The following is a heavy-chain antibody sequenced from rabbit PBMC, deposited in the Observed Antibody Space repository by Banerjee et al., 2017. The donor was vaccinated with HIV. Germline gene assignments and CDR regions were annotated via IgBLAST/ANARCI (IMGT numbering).Heavy chain of an antibody. D-gene: IGHD1-1*01. CDR1: GFSFSSRYW. V-gene: IGHV1S45*01. CDR2: IYAGSSGST. CDR3: ARTAYTSNRNYFYDL. Sequence: QQQLVESGGGLVKPGASLTLTCTASGFSFSSRYWICWVRQAPGKGLEWIACIYAGSSGSTYYASWAKGRFTISKTSSTTVTLQMTSLTAADTATYFCARTAYTSNRNYFYDLWGQGTLVTVS. J-gene: IGHJ6*01.